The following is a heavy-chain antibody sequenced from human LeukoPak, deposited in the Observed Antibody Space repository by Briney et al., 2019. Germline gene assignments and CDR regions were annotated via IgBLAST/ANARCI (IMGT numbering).Heavy chain of an antibody. CDR2: IDAGGGDT. J-gene: IGHJ6*02. CDR1: GFSFSSYA. Sequence: GASLRLSCAASGFSFSSYAMTWVHQAPGKGLEWVSSIDAGGGDTYHSDSVKGRFTISRDNSMNTLYLQMNSLRADDTAVYYCGRPTKYWLVRGNGVDVWGQGTTVTVSS. CDR3: GRPTKYWLVRGNGVDV. D-gene: IGHD6-19*01. V-gene: IGHV3-23*01.